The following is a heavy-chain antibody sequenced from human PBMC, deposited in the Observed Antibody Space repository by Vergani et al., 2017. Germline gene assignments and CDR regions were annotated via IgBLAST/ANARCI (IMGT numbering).Heavy chain of an antibody. D-gene: IGHD5-12*01. Sequence: EVQLVESGGGLVQPGGSLRLSCAASGFTFSSYSMNWVRQAPGKGLEWVSSISSSSSYIYYADSVKGRFTISRDNAKNSLYLQMNSLRAEDTAVYYCARGIVATIPATDHDAFDIWGQGTMVTVSS. CDR2: ISSSSSYI. V-gene: IGHV3-21*01. J-gene: IGHJ3*02. CDR3: ARGIVATIPATDHDAFDI. CDR1: GFTFSSYS.